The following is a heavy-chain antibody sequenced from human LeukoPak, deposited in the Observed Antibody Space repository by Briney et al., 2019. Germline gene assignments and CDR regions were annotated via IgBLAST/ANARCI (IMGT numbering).Heavy chain of an antibody. Sequence: SETLSLTCTVSGGSISGYYWSWIRQPAGKGLEWIGRIYTSGSTNYNPSLKSRVTMSVDTSKNQFSLKLSSVTAADTAVYYCASSWENSGSYYFDYWGQGTLVTVSS. CDR1: GGSISGYY. J-gene: IGHJ4*02. D-gene: IGHD1-26*01. V-gene: IGHV4-4*07. CDR2: IYTSGST. CDR3: ASSWENSGSYYFDY.